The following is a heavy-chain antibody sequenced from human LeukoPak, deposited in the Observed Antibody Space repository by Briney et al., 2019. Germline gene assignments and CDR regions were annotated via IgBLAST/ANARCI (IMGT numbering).Heavy chain of an antibody. J-gene: IGHJ3*02. CDR1: RFTFSSFA. D-gene: IGHD3-9*01. Sequence: GRSLRLSCAASRFTFSSFAMHWVRQAPGKGLEWVSGISASGGSTYYADSVKGRFTISRDNSKNTLYLQMNSLRAEDTAVYYCAALLRYFDWLLSGDAFDIWGQGTMVTVSS. CDR2: ISASGGST. CDR3: AALLRYFDWLLSGDAFDI. V-gene: IGHV3-23*01.